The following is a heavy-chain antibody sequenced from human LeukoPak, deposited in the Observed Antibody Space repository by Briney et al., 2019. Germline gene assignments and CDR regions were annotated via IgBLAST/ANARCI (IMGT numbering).Heavy chain of an antibody. CDR3: ARLVEDVILGFFMAVITPLDY. CDR2: INHSGST. D-gene: IGHD3-22*01. Sequence: PSETLSLTCAVYGGSFSGYYWSWIRQPPGKGLEWIGEINHSGSTNYNPSLKSRVTISVDTSKNQFSLKLSSVTAADTAVYYCARLVEDVILGFFMAVITPLDYWGQGTLVTVSS. CDR1: GGSFSGYY. V-gene: IGHV4-34*01. J-gene: IGHJ4*02.